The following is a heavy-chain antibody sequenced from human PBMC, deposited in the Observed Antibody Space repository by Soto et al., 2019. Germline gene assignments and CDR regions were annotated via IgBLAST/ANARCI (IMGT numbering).Heavy chain of an antibody. CDR3: ARQGSKYGPNFDF. CDR1: GYSFTTYW. Sequence: EVQLVQSGAEVKKPGESLKISCKGSGYSFTTYWIGWVSQMPGKGLEWIGIIYPYDSDTRYSPSFQGQVTFSADESITTAYLQWTSLKASDTAMYYCARQGSKYGPNFDFWGQGTLVTVSP. CDR2: IYPYDSDT. V-gene: IGHV5-51*01. D-gene: IGHD3-10*01. J-gene: IGHJ4*02.